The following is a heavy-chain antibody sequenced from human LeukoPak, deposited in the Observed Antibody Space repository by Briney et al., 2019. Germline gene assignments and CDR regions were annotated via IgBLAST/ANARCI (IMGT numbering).Heavy chain of an antibody. CDR3: SRYDSDTGDFDP. V-gene: IGHV4-39*07. CDR1: GGSISSSSYY. D-gene: IGHD3-10*01. Sequence: PSETLSLTCTVSGGSISSSSYYWGWIRQPPGKGLEWIGSIYYSGSTYCNPSLKSRVTISVDTSKNQFSLKLSSVTAADTAFYYCSRYDSDTGDFDPWGQGTLVTISS. CDR2: IYYSGST. J-gene: IGHJ5*02.